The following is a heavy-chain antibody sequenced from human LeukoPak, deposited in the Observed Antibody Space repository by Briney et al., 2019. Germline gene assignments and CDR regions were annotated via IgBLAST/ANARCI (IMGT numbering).Heavy chain of an antibody. CDR2: VYHTGAS. CDR3: TRVVNGGHFDY. Sequence: PSETLSLTCSVSGASINNYYWTWIRQPPGKGLEWIGYVYHTGASGYHPSLKSRVAISLDTSNNQVSLNLRSVTAADTAVYFCTRVVNGGHFDYWGQGTLVTVSS. CDR1: GASINNYY. J-gene: IGHJ4*02. V-gene: IGHV4-59*01. D-gene: IGHD2-8*01.